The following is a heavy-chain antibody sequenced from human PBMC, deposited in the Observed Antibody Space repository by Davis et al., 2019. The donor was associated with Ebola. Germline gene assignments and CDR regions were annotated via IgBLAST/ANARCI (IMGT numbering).Heavy chain of an antibody. J-gene: IGHJ5*02. D-gene: IGHD6-13*01. CDR2: ISAYNGNT. CDR3: ARASPLAAAGTFDP. CDR1: GYTFTGYY. Sequence: AASVKVSCQASGYTFTGYYMHWVRQAPGQGLEWMGWISAYNGNTNYAQKLQGRVTMTTDTSTSTAYMELRSLRSDDTAVYYCARASPLAAAGTFDPWGQGTLVTVSS. V-gene: IGHV1-18*04.